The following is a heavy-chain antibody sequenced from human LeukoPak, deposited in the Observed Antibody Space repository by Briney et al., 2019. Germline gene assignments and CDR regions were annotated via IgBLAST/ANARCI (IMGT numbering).Heavy chain of an antibody. Sequence: GASVKVSCKASGGTFSSYAISWVQQAPGQGLEWMGRIIPILGIANYAQKFQGRVTITADKSTSTAYMELSSLRSEDTAVYYCASLRGTDYYDSSGYWGQGTLVTVSS. CDR2: IIPILGIA. CDR1: GGTFSSYA. D-gene: IGHD3-22*01. CDR3: ASLRGTDYYDSSGY. J-gene: IGHJ4*02. V-gene: IGHV1-69*04.